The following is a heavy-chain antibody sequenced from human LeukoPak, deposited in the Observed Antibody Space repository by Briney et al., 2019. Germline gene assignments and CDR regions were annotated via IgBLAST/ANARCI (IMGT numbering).Heavy chain of an antibody. V-gene: IGHV4-38-2*01. D-gene: IGHD4-17*01. CDR1: GYSISNGYY. Sequence: PSETLSLTCAVSGYSISNGYYWGWIRQPPGKGLELIGSIYHSGSTYYNPSLKSRVTISVDTSKNQFSLKLSSVTAADTAVYYCARAPNPTVTSQYFFDNWGQGTLVTVSS. CDR3: ARAPNPTVTSQYFFDN. J-gene: IGHJ4*02. CDR2: IYHSGST.